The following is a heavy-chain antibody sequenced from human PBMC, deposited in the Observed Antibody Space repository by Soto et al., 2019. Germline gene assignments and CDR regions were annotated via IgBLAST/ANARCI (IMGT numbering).Heavy chain of an antibody. D-gene: IGHD3-3*01. Sequence: SETLSLTCTVSGGSVNSRDYYWSWVRQHPGEGLQWVGSVCKGVTTSQNPSLRSRLFISTDASENQVSLRLTSVTAADTAVYYCARGFYYDYWRQRSPEYYFDSWGQGVQVTVSS. CDR2: VCKGVTT. CDR1: GGSVNSRDYY. V-gene: IGHV4-31*03. CDR3: ARGFYYDYWRQRSPEYYFDS. J-gene: IGHJ4*02.